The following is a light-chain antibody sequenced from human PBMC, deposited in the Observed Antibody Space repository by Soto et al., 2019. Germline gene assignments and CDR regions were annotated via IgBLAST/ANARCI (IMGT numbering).Light chain of an antibody. Sequence: DIQMTQSPSTLSASVGDRVTITCRASQSISSWLAWYQQKPGKAPKLLIYKASSLESGVPSRFSGSGSGTEFTLTISSLQPDDFAPYYCQQYNSYLWTFGQGTKVDIK. J-gene: IGKJ1*01. V-gene: IGKV1-5*03. CDR3: QQYNSYLWT. CDR1: QSISSW. CDR2: KAS.